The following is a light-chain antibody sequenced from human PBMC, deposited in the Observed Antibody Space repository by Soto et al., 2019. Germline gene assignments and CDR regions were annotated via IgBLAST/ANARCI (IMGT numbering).Light chain of an antibody. V-gene: IGKV4-1*01. Sequence: IVMTQSPDSLAESLGERATISCKSSQSVLYSSNNKNHLAWYQQKPGQPPKLLIYWAFTRESGVNDRFSGSGSGTDFTLTISSLQAEDVADYYCQQYYSTPLTFGGGTKVDIK. CDR3: QQYYSTPLT. CDR1: QSVLYSSNNKNH. CDR2: WAF. J-gene: IGKJ4*01.